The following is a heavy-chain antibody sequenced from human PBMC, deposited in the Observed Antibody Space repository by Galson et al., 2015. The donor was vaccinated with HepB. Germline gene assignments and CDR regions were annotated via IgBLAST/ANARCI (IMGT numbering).Heavy chain of an antibody. Sequence: SLRLSCAASGFTFSSYSMNWVRQAPGKGLEWVSSISSSSSYIYYADSVKGRFTISRDNAKNSLYLQMNSLRAEDTAVYYCAREYYYDSSGYGRLDYFDYWGQGTLVTVSS. D-gene: IGHD3-22*01. CDR3: AREYYYDSSGYGRLDYFDY. J-gene: IGHJ4*02. V-gene: IGHV3-21*01. CDR1: GFTFSSYS. CDR2: ISSSSSYI.